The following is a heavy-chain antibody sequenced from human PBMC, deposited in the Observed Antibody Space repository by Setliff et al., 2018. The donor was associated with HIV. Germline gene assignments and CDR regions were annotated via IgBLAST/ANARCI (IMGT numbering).Heavy chain of an antibody. CDR1: GFTFSSYE. Sequence: GGSLRLSCAASGFTFSSYEMDWFRQAPGKGLEWVSSISSSGNFIYYEDSVKGRFTMSRDNAKNSLYLQMDSLRVEDTGFYYCARDPYWLEGYFDYWGPGTLVTVPQ. D-gene: IGHD6-19*01. V-gene: IGHV3-48*03. CDR2: ISSSGNFI. CDR3: ARDPYWLEGYFDY. J-gene: IGHJ4*02.